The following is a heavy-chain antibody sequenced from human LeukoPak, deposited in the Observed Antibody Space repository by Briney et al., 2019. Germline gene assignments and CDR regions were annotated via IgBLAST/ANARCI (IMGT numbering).Heavy chain of an antibody. Sequence: GGSLRLSCAASGFTFSSYGMSWVRQAPGKGLEWVSAISGSGGSTYYADSVKGRFTISRDQNALYLQMNNLRVEDTAVYYCVRDLDSVAFFWGQGTLVTVSS. CDR1: GFTFSSYG. J-gene: IGHJ4*02. CDR2: ISGSGGST. D-gene: IGHD1-1*01. V-gene: IGHV3-23*01. CDR3: VRDLDSVAFF.